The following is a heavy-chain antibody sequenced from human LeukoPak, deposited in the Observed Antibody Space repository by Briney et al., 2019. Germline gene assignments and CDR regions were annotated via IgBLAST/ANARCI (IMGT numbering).Heavy chain of an antibody. CDR3: ARGQREWELPPLDY. J-gene: IGHJ4*02. CDR1: GGSFSGYY. Sequence: SETLSLTCAVYGGSFSGYYWSWIRQPPGKGLEWIGEINHSGSTNYNPSLKSRVTISVDTSKNQFPLKLSSVTAEDTAVYYCARGQREWELPPLDYWGQGTLVTVSS. D-gene: IGHD1-26*01. CDR2: INHSGST. V-gene: IGHV4-34*01.